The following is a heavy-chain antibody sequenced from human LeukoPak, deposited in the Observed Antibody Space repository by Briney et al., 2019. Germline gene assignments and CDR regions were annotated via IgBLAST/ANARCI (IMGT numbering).Heavy chain of an antibody. CDR1: GFTFTNYW. Sequence: GGSLRLSCAASGFTFTNYWMSWVRQAPGKGLEWVANIKHDESERYCVDSVKGRFTMSRDNAKNSLYLQLNSLRAEDTAVYYCARAGAATMFRGVLYYYYMDVWGKGTTVTISS. J-gene: IGHJ6*03. V-gene: IGHV3-7*01. D-gene: IGHD3-10*01. CDR2: IKHDESER. CDR3: ARAGAATMFRGVLYYYYMDV.